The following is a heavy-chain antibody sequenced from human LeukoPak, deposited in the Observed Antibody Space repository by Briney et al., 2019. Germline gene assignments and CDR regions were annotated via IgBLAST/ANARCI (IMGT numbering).Heavy chain of an antibody. D-gene: IGHD6-19*01. CDR3: VKIGYVAVAGQEIDY. CDR1: GFTFSSYG. J-gene: IGHJ4*02. Sequence: GGSLRLSCAASGFTFSSYGMSWVRQAPGKGLEWVSAISGSGGSTYYADSVKGRFTISRDDSKNTLYLQMNSLRAEDTAVYYCVKIGYVAVAGQEIDYWGQGTLVTVSS. V-gene: IGHV3-23*01. CDR2: ISGSGGST.